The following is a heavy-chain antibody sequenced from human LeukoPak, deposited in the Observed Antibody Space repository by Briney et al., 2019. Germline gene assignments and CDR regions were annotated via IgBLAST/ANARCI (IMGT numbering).Heavy chain of an antibody. V-gene: IGHV1-18*01. Sequence: GASVKVSCKASGCTFTSYGISWVRQAPGQGLEWMGWISAYNGNTNYAQKLQGRVTMTTGTSTSTAYMELRSLRSDDTAVYYCARGRDIVATNDAFDIWGQGTMVTVSS. CDR1: GCTFTSYG. CDR3: ARGRDIVATNDAFDI. J-gene: IGHJ3*02. CDR2: ISAYNGNT. D-gene: IGHD5-12*01.